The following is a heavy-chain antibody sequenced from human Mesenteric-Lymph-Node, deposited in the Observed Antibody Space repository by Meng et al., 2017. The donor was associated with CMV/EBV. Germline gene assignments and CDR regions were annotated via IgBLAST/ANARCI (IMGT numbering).Heavy chain of an antibody. Sequence: ASVKVSCKASGYTFTGFTDYYIHWLRQAPGQGLEWMGWINPNSGDTHYARWLQGRVTLTRDTSINTAFIELSRLRFDDTAVFYCARVKHGDTWTYPANAFDVWGQGTLVTVSS. D-gene: IGHD1-1*01. CDR2: INPNSGDT. CDR3: ARVKHGDTWTYPANAFDV. J-gene: IGHJ3*01. V-gene: IGHV1-2*02. CDR1: GYTFTGFTDYY.